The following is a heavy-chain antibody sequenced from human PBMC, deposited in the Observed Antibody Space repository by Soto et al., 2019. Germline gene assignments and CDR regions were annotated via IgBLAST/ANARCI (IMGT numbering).Heavy chain of an antibody. CDR3: ARGKGAAAGTVYWFDP. D-gene: IGHD6-13*01. V-gene: IGHV3-13*01. CDR1: GFTFSSYD. Sequence: PGGSLRLSCAASGFTFSSYDMHWVRQATGKGLEWVSAIGTAGDTYYPGSVKGRFTISRENAKNSLYLQMNSLRAGDTAVYYCARGKGAAAGTVYWFDPWGQGTLVTVSS. CDR2: IGTAGDT. J-gene: IGHJ5*02.